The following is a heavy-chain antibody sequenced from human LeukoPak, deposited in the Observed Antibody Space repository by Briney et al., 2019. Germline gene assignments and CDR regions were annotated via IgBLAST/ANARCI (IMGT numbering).Heavy chain of an antibody. D-gene: IGHD3-10*01. Sequence: PGGSLRLSCAASGFTFSSYGMHWVRQAPGKGLEWVSAISGSGGSTYYADSVKGRFTISRDNSKNTLYLQMSSLRAEDTAVYYCAKVGDYYGSGKYSNFDYWGQGTLVTVSS. V-gene: IGHV3-23*01. CDR1: GFTFSSYG. CDR3: AKVGDYYGSGKYSNFDY. J-gene: IGHJ4*02. CDR2: ISGSGGST.